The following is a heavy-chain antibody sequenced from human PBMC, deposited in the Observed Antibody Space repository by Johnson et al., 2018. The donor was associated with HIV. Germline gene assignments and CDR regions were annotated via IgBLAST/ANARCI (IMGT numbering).Heavy chain of an antibody. D-gene: IGHD3-22*01. CDR2: IKGKTDGGTT. V-gene: IGHV3-15*01. Sequence: VQLVESGGGLIEPGGSLRLSCAASGFILSNAWLTWVRQAPGKGLEWVGRIKGKTDGGTTDYAAPVKGRFTISRSESKNTVYLQMNSLKIEDTAVYYCATVVVITQDAFDIWGQGTMVTVSS. J-gene: IGHJ3*02. CDR3: ATVVVITQDAFDI. CDR1: GFILSNAW.